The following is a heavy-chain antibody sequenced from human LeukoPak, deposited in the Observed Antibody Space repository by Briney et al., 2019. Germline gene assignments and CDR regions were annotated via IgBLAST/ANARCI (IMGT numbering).Heavy chain of an antibody. V-gene: IGHV3-11*06. CDR1: GFTFSDYY. D-gene: IGHD1-26*01. Sequence: GGSLRLSCAASGFTFSDYYMSWIRQAPGKGLEWVSYISSSSSYTNYADSVKGRFTISRDNAKNSLYLQMNSLRAEDTAVYYRARGRQELPDFDYWGQGTLVTVSS. CDR2: ISSSSSYT. CDR3: ARGRQELPDFDY. J-gene: IGHJ4*02.